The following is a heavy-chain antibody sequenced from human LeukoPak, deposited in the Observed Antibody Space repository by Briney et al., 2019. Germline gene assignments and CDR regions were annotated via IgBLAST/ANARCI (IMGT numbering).Heavy chain of an antibody. J-gene: IGHJ4*02. CDR3: ARNYYDSSGYYLYYFDY. D-gene: IGHD3-22*01. CDR2: INHSGST. V-gene: IGHV4-34*01. Sequence: SETLSLTCAVYGGSFSGYYWSWIRQPPGKGLEWIGEINHSGSTNYNPSLKSRVTISVDTSKNQFSLKLSSVTAADTAVYYCARNYYDSSGYYLYYFDYWGQGTLVTVSS. CDR1: GGSFSGYY.